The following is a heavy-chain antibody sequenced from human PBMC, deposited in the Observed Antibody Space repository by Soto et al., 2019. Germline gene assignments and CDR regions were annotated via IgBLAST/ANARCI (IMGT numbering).Heavy chain of an antibody. D-gene: IGHD1-26*01. CDR3: ARSGHTFVGAV. J-gene: IGHJ4*02. Sequence: QVQLQESGPGLVKPSETLSLTCTVSGASMSDYHGSWIRQSPGKGLEHIGYLHSSGFAEYNPSLKSRVTISMDTSKNQFSLKWSSVTAADTAIYYCARSGHTFVGAVWGQGILVTVSS. V-gene: IGHV4-59*01. CDR1: GASMSDYH. CDR2: LHSSGFA.